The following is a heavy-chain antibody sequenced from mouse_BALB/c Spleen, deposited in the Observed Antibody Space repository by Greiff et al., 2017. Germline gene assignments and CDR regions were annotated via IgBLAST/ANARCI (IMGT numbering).Heavy chain of an antibody. D-gene: IGHD2-4*01. CDR3: ARDTMIN. CDR1: GFTFSSYG. Sequence: DVKLVESGGGLVQPGGSLKLSCAASGFTFSSYGMSWVRQTPDKRLELVATINSNGGSTYYPDSVKGRFTISRDNAKNTLYLQMSSLKSEDTAMYYCARDTMINWGKGTLVTVSA. CDR2: INSNGGST. J-gene: IGHJ3*01. V-gene: IGHV5-6-3*01.